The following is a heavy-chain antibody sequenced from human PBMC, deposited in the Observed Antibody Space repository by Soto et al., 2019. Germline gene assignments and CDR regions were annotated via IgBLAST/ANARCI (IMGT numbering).Heavy chain of an antibody. CDR1: GYTFTSYY. CDR2: INPSGGDT. J-gene: IGHJ4*02. CDR3: VGVVSSVWPFDY. D-gene: IGHD6-19*01. Sequence: QVQLVQSGAEVKKPGASVKVSCKASGYTFTSYYIHWVRQAPGQGLEWMGIINPSGGDTHYAQRFQDRVTMTRDMSTSTVYMEMSSLRSEDAAVYYCVGVVSSVWPFDYWGQGTLVTVSS. V-gene: IGHV1-46*01.